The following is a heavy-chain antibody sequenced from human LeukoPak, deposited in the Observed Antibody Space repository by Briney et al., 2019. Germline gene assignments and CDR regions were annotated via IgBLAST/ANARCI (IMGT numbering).Heavy chain of an antibody. J-gene: IGHJ4*02. Sequence: PGGSLRLSCAASGFTVSSNCMSWVRQAPGKGLEWVSVMYIDGSTHYAESVKGRFTISRDNSKNTVFLQLTSLTAEDTAVYYCTRAQAFDFWGQGTLVTVSP. CDR1: GFTVSSNC. CDR2: MYIDGST. V-gene: IGHV3-66*01. CDR3: TRAQAFDF.